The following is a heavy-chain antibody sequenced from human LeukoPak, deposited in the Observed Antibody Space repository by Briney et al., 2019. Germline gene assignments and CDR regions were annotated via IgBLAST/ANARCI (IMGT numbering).Heavy chain of an antibody. CDR3: ATRGVPAAMDY. D-gene: IGHD2-2*01. V-gene: IGHV3-21*01. CDR1: GFTFRSYS. CDR2: ISSGGNYR. Sequence: GGSLRLSCAASGFTFRSYSINWVRQAPGKGLDWVSSISSGGNYRYYADSVKGRFTISRDNAKYSLYLQMTSLRAEDTAVYYCATRGVPAAMDYWGQGTTVTVSS. J-gene: IGHJ6*02.